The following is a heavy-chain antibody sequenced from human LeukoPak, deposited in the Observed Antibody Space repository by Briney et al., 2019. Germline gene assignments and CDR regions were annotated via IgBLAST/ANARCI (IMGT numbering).Heavy chain of an antibody. CDR1: GGSVTNDNYF. Sequence: SETLSLTCTVSGGSVTNDNYFWSWTRQPPGEGLEWIAYIYYTAGSYYNPSLRSRVTMSIDTSRNQFSLKLSSVSAADTAVYYCAREVTRGYCSSTSCYNWFDPWGQGTLVTVSS. CDR2: IYYTAGS. CDR3: AREVTRGYCSSTSCYNWFDP. D-gene: IGHD2-2*01. V-gene: IGHV4-30-4*01. J-gene: IGHJ5*02.